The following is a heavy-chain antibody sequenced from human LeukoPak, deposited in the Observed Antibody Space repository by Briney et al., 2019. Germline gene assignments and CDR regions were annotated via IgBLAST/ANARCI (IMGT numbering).Heavy chain of an antibody. Sequence: GGSLRLSCAASGFTVSSNYMSWVRQAPGKGLEWVSVIHSGGSTYYADSVKGRFTISRDNSKNTLYLQMNSLRAEDTAVYYCARDFRYCSSTSCYKDYMDVWGKGTTVTVSS. V-gene: IGHV3-53*01. D-gene: IGHD2-2*02. J-gene: IGHJ6*03. CDR3: ARDFRYCSSTSCYKDYMDV. CDR1: GFTVSSNY. CDR2: IHSGGST.